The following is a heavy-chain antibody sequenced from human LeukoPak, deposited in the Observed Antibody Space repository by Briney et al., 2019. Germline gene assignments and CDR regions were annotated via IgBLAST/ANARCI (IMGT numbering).Heavy chain of an antibody. D-gene: IGHD3-10*01. V-gene: IGHV4-39*07. CDR3: ARFGDCFDY. Sequence: PSETLSLTCTVSGGSISSSSYYWGWIRQPPGKGLEWIGSIYYSGSTYYNPSLKSRVTISVDTSKNQFSLKLSSVTAADTAVYYCARFGDCFDYWGQGTLVTVSS. J-gene: IGHJ4*02. CDR2: IYYSGST. CDR1: GGSISSSSYY.